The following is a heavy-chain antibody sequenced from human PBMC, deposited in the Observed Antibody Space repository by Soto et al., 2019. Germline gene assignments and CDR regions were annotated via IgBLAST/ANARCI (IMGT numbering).Heavy chain of an antibody. CDR1: GYTFSSYG. CDR2: ISGYNSIT. Sequence: QVQLVQSGAEVKKPGASVKVSCEASGYTFSSYGISWVRQAPGQGFEWMGWISGYNSITRYAQKFQGRVTMTTDTSTSTAYMELRSLRSDDTAVYYCARAFGSTDYWGQGTLVPVSS. CDR3: ARAFGSTDY. J-gene: IGHJ4*02. V-gene: IGHV1-18*01. D-gene: IGHD6-13*01.